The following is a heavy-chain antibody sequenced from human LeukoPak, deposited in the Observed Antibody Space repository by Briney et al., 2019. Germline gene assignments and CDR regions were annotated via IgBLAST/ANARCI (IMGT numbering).Heavy chain of an antibody. Sequence: SETLSLTCTVSGGSINSSSYYWGWIRQPPGKGLECIGSVYYSGSTFYNPSLKSRLTMSIDTSKNQFSLRLSSVTAADTAAYYCARRGGSGWYSQVDYWGQGTLTTVSS. V-gene: IGHV4-39*01. CDR2: VYYSGST. CDR3: ARRGGSGWYSQVDY. CDR1: GGSINSSSYY. J-gene: IGHJ4*02. D-gene: IGHD6-19*01.